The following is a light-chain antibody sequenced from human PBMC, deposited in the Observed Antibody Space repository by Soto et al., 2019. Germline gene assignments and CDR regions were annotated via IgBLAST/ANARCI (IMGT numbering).Light chain of an antibody. V-gene: IGLV2-8*01. CDR3: TSYAGGNNV. CDR2: EVN. J-gene: IGLJ1*01. CDR1: SSDVGAYNY. Sequence: QSVLTQPPSASGSPGQSVTISCSGTSSDVGAYNYVSWYQQHPGKVPKLMVYEVNTRPSGVPDRFSGSKSGNTASLTVSGLQAEDEADYYCTSYAGGNNVFGTGTKLTVL.